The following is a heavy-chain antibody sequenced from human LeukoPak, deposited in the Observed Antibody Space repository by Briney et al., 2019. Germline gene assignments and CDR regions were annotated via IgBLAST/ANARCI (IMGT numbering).Heavy chain of an antibody. CDR1: GGSISGWY. CDR2: IYGSGYT. V-gene: IGHV4-59*01. J-gene: IGHJ4*02. Sequence: SETLSLTCTVSGGSISGWYWSWIRQPPGKGLEWIGNIYGSGYTNYNPSLKSRVTMSIDMSKNHFSLKLTSVTAADTATYYCARETSLAGFASGLGFNYWGQGILVSVSS. D-gene: IGHD6-19*01. CDR3: ARETSLAGFASGLGFNY.